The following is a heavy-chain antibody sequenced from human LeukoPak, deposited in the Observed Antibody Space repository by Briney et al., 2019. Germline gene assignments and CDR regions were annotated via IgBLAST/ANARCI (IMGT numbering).Heavy chain of an antibody. CDR3: ARDDYVWGSYRYFDY. Sequence: ASVKVSCKASGYTFSSYYIHWVRQAPGQGLEWMGLINPSGGSTNYAQKLQGRVTMTTDTSTSTAYMELRSLRSDDTAVYYCARDDYVWGSYRYFDYWGQGTLVTVSS. V-gene: IGHV1-46*01. CDR1: GYTFSSYY. J-gene: IGHJ4*02. CDR2: INPSGGST. D-gene: IGHD3-16*02.